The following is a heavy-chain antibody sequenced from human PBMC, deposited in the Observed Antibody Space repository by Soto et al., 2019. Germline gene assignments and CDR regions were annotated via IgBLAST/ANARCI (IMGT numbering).Heavy chain of an antibody. CDR3: ARDYLGYSSGWYLGYFQH. J-gene: IGHJ1*01. CDR1: GGTFSSYA. D-gene: IGHD6-19*01. Sequence: SVKVSCKASGGTFSSYAISWVRQAPGQGLEWMGGIIPIFGTANYAQKFQGRVTITADESTSTAYMELSSLRSEDTAVYYCARDYLGYSSGWYLGYFQHWGQGTLVPVSS. V-gene: IGHV1-69*13. CDR2: IIPIFGTA.